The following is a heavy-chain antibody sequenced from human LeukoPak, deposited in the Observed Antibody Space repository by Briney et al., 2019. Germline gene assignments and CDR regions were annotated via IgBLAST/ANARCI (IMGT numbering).Heavy chain of an antibody. Sequence: GRSLRLSCAASGVTFTYAMHWVRQAPGRGLEWVAFVSYDGSNKYYADSVKGRFTISRDNSKNTLCLQMNSLRPEDTAVYYCARDSYGMDAWGQGTTVTVSS. V-gene: IGHV3-30-3*01. CDR2: VSYDGSNK. CDR1: GVTFTYA. CDR3: ARDSYGMDA. J-gene: IGHJ6*02.